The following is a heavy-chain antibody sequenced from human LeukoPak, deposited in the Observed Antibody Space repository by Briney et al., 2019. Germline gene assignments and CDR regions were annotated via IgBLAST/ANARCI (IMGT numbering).Heavy chain of an antibody. CDR2: IYHSGST. J-gene: IGHJ5*02. CDR1: GGSISSSNW. D-gene: IGHD3-10*01. V-gene: IGHV4-4*02. Sequence: SGTLSLTCAVSGGSISSSNWWSWVRQPPGKGLEWIGEIYHSGSTNYNPSLKSRVTISVDKSKNQFSLKLSSVTAADTAVYYCARGGTMVRGVIITLYHWGQGTLVTVSS. CDR3: ARGGTMVRGVIITLYH.